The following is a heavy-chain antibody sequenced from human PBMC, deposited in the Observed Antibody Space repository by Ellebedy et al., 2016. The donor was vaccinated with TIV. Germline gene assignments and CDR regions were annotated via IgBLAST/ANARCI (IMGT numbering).Heavy chain of an antibody. CDR3: ARLGDMATIGGYHYYAISV. Sequence: SETLSLTCNVFGGSISGYYGSRIRQPPEKGLEWIGYIYYSGNTNYTPSLRSRLTMSVDASQNQFSLKLSSVTAADTAVYYCARLGDMATIGGYHYYAISVWGQGTTVTVSS. CDR1: GGSISGYY. V-gene: IGHV4-59*03. J-gene: IGHJ6*02. CDR2: IYYSGNT. D-gene: IGHD5-24*01.